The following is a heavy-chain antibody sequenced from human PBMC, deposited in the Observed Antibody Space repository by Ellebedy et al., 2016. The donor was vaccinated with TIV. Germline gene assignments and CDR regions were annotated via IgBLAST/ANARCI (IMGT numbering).Heavy chain of an antibody. CDR2: IYDDGTT. CDR3: ARDGPPGYFDFCNA. D-gene: IGHD3-3*01. CDR1: GGSLSTYY. V-gene: IGHV4-4*07. J-gene: IGHJ6*02. Sequence: MPSETLSLTCTVSGGSLSTYYWSWIRQPAGKGLEWIGSIYDDGTTQFNPSLKSRVTLSVDTAKNQVSLRVRSLTAADTAIYYCARDGPPGYFDFCNAWGQGTTVTVS.